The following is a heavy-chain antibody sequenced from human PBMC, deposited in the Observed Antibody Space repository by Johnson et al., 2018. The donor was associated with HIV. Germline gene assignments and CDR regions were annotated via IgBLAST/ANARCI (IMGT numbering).Heavy chain of an antibody. Sequence: VQLVESGGDLVQPGGSLRLSCAASGFTFSSYAMSWVRQAPGKGLVWVSRINSDGSSTSYADSVKGRFTISRDNAKNTLLLKMNSLRAEDTAAYSCAILQFQLYDPYAFDIWGQGTMVTVSS. D-gene: IGHD2-15*01. CDR3: AILQFQLYDPYAFDI. J-gene: IGHJ3*02. CDR2: INSDGSST. CDR1: GFTFSSYA. V-gene: IGHV3-74*02.